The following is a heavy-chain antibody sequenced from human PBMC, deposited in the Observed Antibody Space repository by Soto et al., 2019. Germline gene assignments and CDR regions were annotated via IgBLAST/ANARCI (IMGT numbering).Heavy chain of an antibody. Sequence: PSETLSLTCSVSGGSIISTTYYWGWIRQPPGKGLEWIGSIYYRGNTYYNPSLQTRVTISLDKSKSQFSLRLNSVTAADSAVYFCARLEGLATISYYFGFWGQGAQVTVSS. CDR2: IYYRGNT. CDR3: ARLEGLATISYYFGF. CDR1: GGSIISTTYY. D-gene: IGHD3-9*01. V-gene: IGHV4-39*01. J-gene: IGHJ4*02.